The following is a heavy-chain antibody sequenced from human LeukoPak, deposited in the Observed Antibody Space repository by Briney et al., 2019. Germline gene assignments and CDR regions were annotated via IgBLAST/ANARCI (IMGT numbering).Heavy chain of an antibody. V-gene: IGHV3-30*02. CDR1: GFTFSSYG. D-gene: IGHD3-22*01. CDR3: AKRDTSGSYYFDY. J-gene: IGHJ4*02. Sequence: GGSLRLSCAASGFTFSSYGMHWVRQAPGKGLEWVAFIRYDGSNKYYADSVKGRFTISRDNSKNTLYLQMNSLRAEDTAVYLCAKRDTSGSYYFDYWGQGTLVTVSS. CDR2: IRYDGSNK.